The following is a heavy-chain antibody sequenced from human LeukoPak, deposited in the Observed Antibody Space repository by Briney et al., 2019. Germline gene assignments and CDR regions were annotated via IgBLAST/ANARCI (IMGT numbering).Heavy chain of an antibody. V-gene: IGHV4-59*08. Sequence: SETLSLTCTVSGGSISSYCWSWIRQPPGKGREWIGYIHHSGSTNYNPSLKSRVTISVDTSKNQFSLKLSSVTAADTAVYYCARLVGATTPLDIWGQGTMVTVSS. J-gene: IGHJ3*02. D-gene: IGHD1-26*01. CDR2: IHHSGST. CDR3: ARLVGATTPLDI. CDR1: GGSISSYC.